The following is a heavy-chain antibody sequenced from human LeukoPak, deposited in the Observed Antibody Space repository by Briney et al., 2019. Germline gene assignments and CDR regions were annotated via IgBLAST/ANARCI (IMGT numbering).Heavy chain of an antibody. D-gene: IGHD1-14*01. Sequence: PSETLSLTCAVSGGSISSNGHYWGWIRQPPGKGLEWMGGIYYSGSTYYNSSLKGRVTISVDTSKNQFSLKLSSVTAADTAVYYCARVNLYSREGFDYWGQGTLVTVSS. J-gene: IGHJ4*02. CDR2: IYYSGST. CDR1: GGSISSNGHY. V-gene: IGHV4-39*07. CDR3: ARVNLYSREGFDY.